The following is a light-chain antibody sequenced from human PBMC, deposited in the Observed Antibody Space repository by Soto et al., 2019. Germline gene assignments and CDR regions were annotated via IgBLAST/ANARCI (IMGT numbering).Light chain of an antibody. Sequence: QSALTQPPSVSGSPGQSITISCTGTSSDVGAYNYVSWYQQYPGKAPKLVIYEVNNRPSGVSDRFSGSKSGNTASLTISGLQTEDEADYYCSSYAGRNNLVFGGGTKLTVL. V-gene: IGLV2-14*01. CDR1: SSDVGAYNY. J-gene: IGLJ3*02. CDR2: EVN. CDR3: SSYAGRNNLV.